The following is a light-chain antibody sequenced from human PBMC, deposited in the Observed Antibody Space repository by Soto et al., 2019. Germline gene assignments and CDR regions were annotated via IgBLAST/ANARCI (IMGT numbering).Light chain of an antibody. CDR1: QSISNS. Sequence: DIQMTQSPSTLSASVGDRVTITCRASQSISNSLAWYQQKPGQAPKLLIYLVSRLESGVPSTFSGSGSGTEFTLTISSLQPDDFATYYCQQYNGYQYTFGQGTKLEIK. CDR2: LVS. CDR3: QQYNGYQYT. V-gene: IGKV1-5*03. J-gene: IGKJ2*01.